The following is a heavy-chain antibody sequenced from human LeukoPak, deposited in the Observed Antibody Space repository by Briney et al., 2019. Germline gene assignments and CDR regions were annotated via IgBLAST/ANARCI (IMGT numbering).Heavy chain of an antibody. J-gene: IGHJ3*02. V-gene: IGHV4-39*01. D-gene: IGHD1-26*01. CDR2: IYYSGNT. Sequence: PSETLSLTCTVSSGAISSTSYYWGWLRQPPGKGLEWIGNIYYSGNTFYNPPLKSRVTISVDTSKNQFSLKLSSVTAADTAVYYCARYSGSHYAFDIWGQGTMVTVSS. CDR1: SGAISSTSYY. CDR3: ARYSGSHYAFDI.